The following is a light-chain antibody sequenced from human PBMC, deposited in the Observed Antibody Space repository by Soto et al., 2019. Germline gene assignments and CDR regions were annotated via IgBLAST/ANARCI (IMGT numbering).Light chain of an antibody. J-gene: IGLJ3*02. Sequence: QSVLTQPPSASGSPGQSVTISCTGTSTDVGAYNYVSWYQQHPGKAPKLMIYEVTKRSSGVPDRFSGSKSGNTASLTVSGLQTEDEADYYCGSHAGNSNLVFGGGTKLTVL. V-gene: IGLV2-8*01. CDR2: EVT. CDR3: GSHAGNSNLV. CDR1: STDVGAYNY.